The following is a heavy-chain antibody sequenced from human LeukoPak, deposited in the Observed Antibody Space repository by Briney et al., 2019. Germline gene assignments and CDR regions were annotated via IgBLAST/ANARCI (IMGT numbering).Heavy chain of an antibody. D-gene: IGHD2-2*01. Sequence: PSGTLSLTCAVSGGSISSSNWWSWVRQPPGKGLEWIGEIYHSGSTNYNPSLKSRVTISVDKSKSQFSLKLSSVTAADTAVYYCARIMGRGYCSSTSCRGDWFDPWGQGTLVTVSS. CDR2: IYHSGST. J-gene: IGHJ5*02. CDR3: ARIMGRGYCSSTSCRGDWFDP. CDR1: GGSISSSNW. V-gene: IGHV4-4*02.